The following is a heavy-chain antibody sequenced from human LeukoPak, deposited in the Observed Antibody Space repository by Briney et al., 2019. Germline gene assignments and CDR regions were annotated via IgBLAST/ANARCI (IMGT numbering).Heavy chain of an antibody. J-gene: IGHJ4*02. CDR3: ATFAVVTMIVGPFDY. V-gene: IGHV1-24*01. Sequence: ASVKVSCKASGYTFTGYYMHWVRQAPGKGLEWMGGFDPEDGETIYAQKFQVRVTMTDDTSTDTAYMELSSLRSEDTAVYYCATFAVVTMIVGPFDYWGQGTLVTVSS. CDR1: GYTFTGYY. CDR2: FDPEDGET. D-gene: IGHD3-22*01.